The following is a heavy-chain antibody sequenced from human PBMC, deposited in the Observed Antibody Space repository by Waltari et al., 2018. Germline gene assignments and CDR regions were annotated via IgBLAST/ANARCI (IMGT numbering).Heavy chain of an antibody. V-gene: IGHV4-61*02. Sequence: QVQLQESGPGLVKPSQTLSLTCDFSGVSFRSGGYFWSWVRQPAGKGLEWIGRVYSAGNTDYNPSLKSRATVSVDTSKNQFFLRLTFMAAADAAVYYCASFREYYDSSGNYFGAFDTWGQGTKVTVSS. CDR2: VYSAGNT. D-gene: IGHD3-22*01. J-gene: IGHJ3*02. CDR1: GVSFRSGGYF. CDR3: ASFREYYDSSGNYFGAFDT.